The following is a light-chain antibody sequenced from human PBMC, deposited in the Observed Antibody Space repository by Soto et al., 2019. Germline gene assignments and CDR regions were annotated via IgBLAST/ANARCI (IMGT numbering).Light chain of an antibody. CDR3: GTWDSSLSAA. V-gene: IGLV1-51*02. CDR2: ENN. Sequence: QSMLTQRPSVSAAPGQKVTISCSGSSSNIGNNYVSWYQQLPGTAPKLLIYENNKRPSGIPDRYSGSKSGTSATLGITVLQSGDEADYYCGTWDSSLSAAIGTGTKVTVL. J-gene: IGLJ1*01. CDR1: SSNIGNNY.